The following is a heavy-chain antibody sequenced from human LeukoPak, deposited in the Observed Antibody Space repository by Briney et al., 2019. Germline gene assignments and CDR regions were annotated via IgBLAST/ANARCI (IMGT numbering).Heavy chain of an antibody. CDR1: GFTFSSYE. V-gene: IGHV3-48*03. CDR2: ISGSGSSK. Sequence: PGGSLRLSCAASGFTFSSYEMNGGRQSPGEGLEWGSYISGSGSSKYYADSVKGRFTISRDNAKNSLYLQMNRLRAEDTAVYYCARGEVGVGSTLFDYWGQGTLVTVSS. D-gene: IGHD1-26*01. CDR3: ARGEVGVGSTLFDY. J-gene: IGHJ4*02.